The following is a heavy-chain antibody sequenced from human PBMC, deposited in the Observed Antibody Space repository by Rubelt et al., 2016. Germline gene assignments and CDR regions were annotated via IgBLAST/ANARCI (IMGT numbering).Heavy chain of an antibody. V-gene: IGHV1-69*01. CDR2: IIPIFGPA. J-gene: IGHJ6*02. Sequence: QVQLVQSGAEVKKPGSSVKVSCKGSGGTFSSYAISWVRQAPGQGLEWMGGIIPIFGPAKYAQKFQGRVTITADGSTSTAYMWLSSLRSGDTAVYYCASPPIVVVPAAITDYYYGMDVWGQGTTVTVSS. CDR3: ASPPIVVVPAAITDYYYGMDV. CDR1: GGTFSSYA. D-gene: IGHD2-2*02.